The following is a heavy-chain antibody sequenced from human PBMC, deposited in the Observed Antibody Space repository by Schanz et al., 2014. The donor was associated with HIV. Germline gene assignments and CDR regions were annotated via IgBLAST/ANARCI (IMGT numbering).Heavy chain of an antibody. J-gene: IGHJ3*02. Sequence: QVQLVESGGGVVQPGGSLRLSCVVSGFTFDSYTINWVRQAPGKGLEWVAVIWYDGSNKYYADSVKGRFTISRDNTKKSLYLQMNTLRANDTAVYYCARKNSFDIWGQGTMVSVSS. CDR3: ARKNSFDI. CDR1: GFTFDSYT. V-gene: IGHV3-33*08. CDR2: IWYDGSNK.